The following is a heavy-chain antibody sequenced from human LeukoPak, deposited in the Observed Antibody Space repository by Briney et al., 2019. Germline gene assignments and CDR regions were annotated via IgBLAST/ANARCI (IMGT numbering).Heavy chain of an antibody. V-gene: IGHV4-4*07. CDR3: ARDSGIAVAGTYYYYMDV. Sequence: SETLSLTCTVSGGSISSYYWSWIRQPAGKGLEWMGRIYTSGSTNYNPSLKSRVTMSVDTSKNQFSLKLSSVAAADTAVYYCARDSGIAVAGTYYYYMDVWGKGTTVTISS. CDR1: GGSISSYY. D-gene: IGHD6-19*01. CDR2: IYTSGST. J-gene: IGHJ6*03.